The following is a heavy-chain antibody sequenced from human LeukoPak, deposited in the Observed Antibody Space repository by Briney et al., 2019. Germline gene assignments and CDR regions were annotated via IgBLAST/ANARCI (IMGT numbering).Heavy chain of an antibody. CDR2: IYYSGST. V-gene: IGHV4-39*02. D-gene: IGHD3-22*01. CDR1: GGSVSSSSYY. J-gene: IGHJ4*02. CDR3: ARLFRSGYYYFDC. Sequence: PSETLSLTCTVSGGSVSSSSYYWGWIRQPPGKGLEWIGSIYYSGSTYYNPSLKSQVTISVDTSKNHFSLKLSSVTAADTAVYYCARLFRSGYYYFDCWGQGTLVTVSS.